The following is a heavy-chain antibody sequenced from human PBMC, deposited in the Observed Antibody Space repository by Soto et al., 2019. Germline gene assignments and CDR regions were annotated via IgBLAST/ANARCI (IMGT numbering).Heavy chain of an antibody. J-gene: IGHJ3*01. CDR3: ATDDTTRVRLLLC. CDR1: VSTHTSNA. D-gene: IGHD2-15*01. Sequence: SAVKACSKEPVSTHTSNAISWRRQAPGQGIEWMGGIIPPFVIANYAQKFQGRVTITADESTSTAYMELSSLRSEDTAVYYCATDDTTRVRLLLCWGQ. V-gene: IGHV1-69*13. CDR2: IIPPFVIA.